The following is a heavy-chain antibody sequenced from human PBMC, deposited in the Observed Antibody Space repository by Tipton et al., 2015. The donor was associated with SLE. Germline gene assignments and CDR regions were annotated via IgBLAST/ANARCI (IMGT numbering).Heavy chain of an antibody. V-gene: IGHV1-8*02. CDR2: MNPNSGNT. Sequence: QSGAEVKKPGASVKVSCKASGYTFTGYYMHWVRQATGQGLEWMGWMNPNSGNTGYAQKFQGRVTMTRNTSISTAYMELSSLRSEDTAVYYCARGYCSSTSCSNDAFDIWGQGTMVTVSS. J-gene: IGHJ3*02. CDR3: ARGYCSSTSCSNDAFDI. D-gene: IGHD2-2*01. CDR1: GYTFTGYY.